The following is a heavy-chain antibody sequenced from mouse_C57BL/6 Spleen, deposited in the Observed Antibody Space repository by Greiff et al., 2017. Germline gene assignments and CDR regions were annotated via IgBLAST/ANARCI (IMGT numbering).Heavy chain of an antibody. Sequence: QVQLQQSGAELARPGASVKLSCKASGYTFTSYGISWVKQRTGQCLEGIGEIYPRSGNTYYNEKFKGKATLTADKSSSTAYMELRSLTSEDSAVYFCAREGRPLAYWGQGTLVTVSA. J-gene: IGHJ3*01. CDR2: IYPRSGNT. CDR1: GYTFTSYG. V-gene: IGHV1-81*01. CDR3: AREGRPLAY.